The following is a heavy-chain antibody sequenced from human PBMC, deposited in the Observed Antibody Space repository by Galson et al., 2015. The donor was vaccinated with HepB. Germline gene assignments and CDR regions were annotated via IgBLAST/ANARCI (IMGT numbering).Heavy chain of an antibody. D-gene: IGHD3-22*01. Sequence: SCKASGYTFTSYYMHWVRQAPGQGLGWMGIINPSGGSTSYAQKLQGRVTMTRDTSTSTVYMELSSLRSEDTAVYYCARDPSFYYDSSGYFGPYGMDVWGQGTTVTVSS. V-gene: IGHV1-46*04. CDR1: GYTFTSYY. J-gene: IGHJ6*02. CDR2: INPSGGST. CDR3: ARDPSFYYDSSGYFGPYGMDV.